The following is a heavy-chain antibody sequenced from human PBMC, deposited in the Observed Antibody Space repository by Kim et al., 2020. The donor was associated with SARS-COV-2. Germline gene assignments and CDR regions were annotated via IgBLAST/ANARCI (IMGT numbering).Heavy chain of an antibody. CDR3: ARHFWDFWSVDCFDP. Sequence: SETLSLTCTVSGGSISSSSYYWGWIRQPPGKGLEWIGSIYYSGSTYYNPSLKSRVTISVDTSKNQFSLKLSSVTAADTAVYYCARHFWDFWSVDCFDPWGQGTLVTVSS. V-gene: IGHV4-39*01. D-gene: IGHD3-3*01. CDR1: GGSISSSSYY. J-gene: IGHJ5*02. CDR2: IYYSGST.